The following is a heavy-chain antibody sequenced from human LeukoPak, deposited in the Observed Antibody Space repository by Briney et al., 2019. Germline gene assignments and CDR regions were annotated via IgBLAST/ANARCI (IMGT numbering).Heavy chain of an antibody. CDR3: ARGNTIIWGVTFDY. V-gene: IGHV4-4*03. Sequence: PPGTLSLTCVVSGGSISSNNWWNWVRQPPGKGLEWVGEMYHSGSTNYNPSLKSRVTMSVDKSKNQVSLKLSSVTAADTAVYYCARGNTIIWGVTFDYWGQGTLVTVSS. J-gene: IGHJ4*02. CDR1: GGSISSNNW. CDR2: MYHSGST. D-gene: IGHD3-10*01.